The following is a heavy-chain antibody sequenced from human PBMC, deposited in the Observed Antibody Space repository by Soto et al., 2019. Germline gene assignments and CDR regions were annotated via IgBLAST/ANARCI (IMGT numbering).Heavy chain of an antibody. CDR2: INPSGGST. CDR1: GYTFTSYY. V-gene: IGHV1-46*03. D-gene: IGHD2-2*01. J-gene: IGHJ5*02. CDR3: ARGSMVGGTNIVVVPAALFDP. Sequence: ASVKVSCKASGYTFTSYYMHWVRQAPGQGLEWMGIINPSGGSTSYAQKFQGRVTMTRDTSTSTVCMELSSLRSEDTAVYYCARGSMVGGTNIVVVPAALFDPWGQGTLVTVSS.